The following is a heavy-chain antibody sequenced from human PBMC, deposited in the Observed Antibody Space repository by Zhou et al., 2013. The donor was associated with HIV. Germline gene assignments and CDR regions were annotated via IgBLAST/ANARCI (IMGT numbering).Heavy chain of an antibody. J-gene: IGHJ3*02. CDR1: GFTLSDHF. D-gene: IGHD1-26*01. CDR3: TDVGSTSLDI. V-gene: IGHV3-72*01. Sequence: EVQLVGSGGGLVQPGGSLRLSCTASGFTLSDHFIDWVRQAPGKGLEWVGQIKNKLGSYTTQYAASVRGRFTISRDDSKNSVYLQMDNLKTEDTAVYYCTDVGSTSLDIWGQGTMVTVSS. CDR2: IKNKLGSYTT.